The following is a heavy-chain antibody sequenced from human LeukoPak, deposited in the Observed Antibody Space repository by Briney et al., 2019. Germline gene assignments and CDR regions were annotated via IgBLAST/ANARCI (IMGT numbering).Heavy chain of an antibody. D-gene: IGHD1-26*01. V-gene: IGHV3-7*03. CDR3: AKAPRADYYMDV. J-gene: IGHJ6*03. Sequence: PGGSLRLSCAVYGFSFTTYWMSWVRQAPGKGLEWVANIKQDGSEKYYVDSVKGRFTISRDNAKNSLSLQVNSLRAEDTAVYYRAKAPRADYYMDVWGKGTTVTISS. CDR2: IKQDGSEK. CDR1: GFSFTTYW.